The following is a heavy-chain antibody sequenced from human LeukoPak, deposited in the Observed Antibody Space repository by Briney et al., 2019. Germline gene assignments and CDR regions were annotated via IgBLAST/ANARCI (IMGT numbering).Heavy chain of an antibody. V-gene: IGHV3-23*01. Sequence: PGGSLRLSCAASGFTFSSYAMSWVRQAPRKGLESVSAISGSGGSTYYADSVKGRFTISRDNSENTLYLQMNNLRAEDTAVYYCARDSPFSSGRHFDYWGQGTLVTVSS. D-gene: IGHD6-19*01. CDR1: GFTFSSYA. CDR3: ARDSPFSSGRHFDY. CDR2: ISGSGGST. J-gene: IGHJ4*02.